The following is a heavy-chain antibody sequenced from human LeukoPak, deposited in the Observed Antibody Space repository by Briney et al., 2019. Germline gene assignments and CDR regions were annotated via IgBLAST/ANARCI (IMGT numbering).Heavy chain of an antibody. V-gene: IGHV4-34*01. D-gene: IGHD6-13*01. Sequence: SETLSLTCAVYGGSFSGYYWSWIRQPPGKGLEWIGEINHSGSTNYNPSLKSRVTISVDTSKNQFSLRLSSVTAADTAVYYCARGGFAGAAAGFDYWGQGTLVTVSS. CDR3: ARGGFAGAAAGFDY. CDR1: GGSFSGYY. J-gene: IGHJ4*02. CDR2: INHSGST.